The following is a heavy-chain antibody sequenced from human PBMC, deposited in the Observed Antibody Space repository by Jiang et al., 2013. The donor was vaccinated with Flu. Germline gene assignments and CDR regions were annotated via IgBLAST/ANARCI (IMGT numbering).Heavy chain of an antibody. CDR2: ISYDGNKI. Sequence: VQLVESGGDVVQPGTSLRLSCAASGFTFSTYGMHWVRQAPGKGLQWVAVISYDGNKIDYADSVKGRFTISRDNSRNEVYLQMYSLGTEDTAVYYCAKRGPLWERNLDWYFDLWGRGTLVTVSS. D-gene: IGHD1-26*01. J-gene: IGHJ2*01. CDR3: AKRGPLWERNLDWYFDL. CDR1: GFTFSTYG. V-gene: IGHV3-30*18.